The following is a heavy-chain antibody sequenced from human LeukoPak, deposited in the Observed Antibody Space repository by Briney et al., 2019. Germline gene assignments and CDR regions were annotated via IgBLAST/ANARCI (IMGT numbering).Heavy chain of an antibody. CDR3: AREKEGYCTNGVCYNYYYYGMDV. D-gene: IGHD2-8*01. V-gene: IGHV3-21*01. J-gene: IGHJ6*02. Sequence: PGGSLRLSCAASGFTFRSYSMNWVRQAPGKGLEWVSSINSSSSYIYYADSVKGRFTNSRNNAKNSLYLQMNSLRAEDTAVYYCAREKEGYCTNGVCYNYYYYGMDVWGQGTTVTVSS. CDR1: GFTFRSYS. CDR2: INSSSSYI.